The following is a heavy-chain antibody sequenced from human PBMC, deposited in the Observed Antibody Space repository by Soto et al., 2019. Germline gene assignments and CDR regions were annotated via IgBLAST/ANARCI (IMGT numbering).Heavy chain of an antibody. CDR3: AGDRPLRLGELSSNYFDY. Sequence: QVQLVQSGAEVKKPGASVKVSCKASGYTFTSYGISWVRQAPGQGLEWMGWISAYNGNTNYAQKLQGRVTMTTDTSTSSAYMELRSLRFDDTAVYYCAGDRPLRLGELSSNYFDYWGQGTLVNVSS. D-gene: IGHD3-16*02. V-gene: IGHV1-18*01. CDR1: GYTFTSYG. CDR2: ISAYNGNT. J-gene: IGHJ4*02.